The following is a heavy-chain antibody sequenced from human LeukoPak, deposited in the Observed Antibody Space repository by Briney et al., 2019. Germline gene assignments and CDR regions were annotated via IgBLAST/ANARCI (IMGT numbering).Heavy chain of an antibody. Sequence: SETLSLTCGVSGYFVSSGYYWGWIRPPPGKGLEWIGNIYNTGSTYYNPSLKSRVTISVDTSNNQFSLKLSSVTSADTAVYYCASRTTVTNALSFDYWGQGSLVIVSS. CDR1: GYFVSSGYY. CDR3: ASRTTVTNALSFDY. V-gene: IGHV4-38-2*01. CDR2: IYNTGST. J-gene: IGHJ4*02. D-gene: IGHD4-11*01.